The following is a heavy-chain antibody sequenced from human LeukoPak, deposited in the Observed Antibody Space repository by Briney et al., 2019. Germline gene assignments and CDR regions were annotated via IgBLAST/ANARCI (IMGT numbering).Heavy chain of an antibody. CDR2: IITIFGRP. CDR1: ADTFNSFA. CDR3: ASRWGGY. D-gene: IGHD3-16*01. V-gene: IGHV1-69*06. Sequence: SVKVSCKTSADTFNSFAITWVRQAPGQGLEWMSGIITIFGRPNYPQNFKGRVTITADSSTSTSYLELKSLTSEDTAVYFCASRWGGYWGQGTLVTVSP. J-gene: IGHJ4*02.